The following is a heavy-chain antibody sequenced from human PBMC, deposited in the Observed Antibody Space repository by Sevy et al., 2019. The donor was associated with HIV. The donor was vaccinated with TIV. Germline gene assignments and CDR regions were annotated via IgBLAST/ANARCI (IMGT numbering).Heavy chain of an antibody. Sequence: GSLRLSCAASGFTFRNYDMHWVRQAPGKGLEWISFIRYDGSHKSYAESVKGRFTISRDNSKNTLDLHMNSLRPEDTAVYFCAKDAPSRFDYWGQGALVTVSS. CDR3: AKDAPSRFDY. CDR1: GFTFRNYD. CDR2: IRYDGSHK. J-gene: IGHJ4*02. V-gene: IGHV3-30*02.